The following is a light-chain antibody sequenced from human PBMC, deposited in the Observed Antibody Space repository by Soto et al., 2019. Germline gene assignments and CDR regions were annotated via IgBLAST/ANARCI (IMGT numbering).Light chain of an antibody. Sequence: DIQMTQSPSSLSASVGDRVTITCRASQTISNYLNWYQQKPGKPPKLLIYSASTLEDGVPSSFSGSGSGTDFTLTITSLQPEDFATYHCQQTYTSTYAFGPWTKLEIK. CDR1: QTISNY. J-gene: IGKJ2*01. CDR2: SAS. CDR3: QQTYTSTYA. V-gene: IGKV1-39*01.